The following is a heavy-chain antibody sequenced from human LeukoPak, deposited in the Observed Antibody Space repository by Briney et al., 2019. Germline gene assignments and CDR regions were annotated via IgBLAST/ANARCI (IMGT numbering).Heavy chain of an antibody. CDR1: GGSISSGDYY. Sequence: PSQTLSLTCTVSGGSISSGDYYWSWIRQPPGKGVEWIGYIYYSGSTYYNPSLKSRVTISVDTSKNQFSLKLSSVTAADTAVYYCARGYYDILTGYSNEFDYWGQGTLVTVSS. CDR3: ARGYYDILTGYSNEFDY. J-gene: IGHJ4*02. V-gene: IGHV4-30-4*01. D-gene: IGHD3-9*01. CDR2: IYYSGST.